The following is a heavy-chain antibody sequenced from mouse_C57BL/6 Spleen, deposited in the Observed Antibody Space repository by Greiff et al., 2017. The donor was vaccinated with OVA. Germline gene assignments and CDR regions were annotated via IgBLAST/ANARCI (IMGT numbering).Heavy chain of an antibody. V-gene: IGHV1-22*01. D-gene: IGHD6-2*01. CDR2: INPKNGGT. CDR1: GYTFTDYN. Sequence: VQLQQSGPELVKPGASVQMSCKASGYTFTDYNMHWVKQSHGKSLEWIGYINPKNGGTSYNQKFKGKATLTVNKSSSTAYMELRSLTSEDSAVYYCARVSIWYFDVWGTGTTVTVSS. J-gene: IGHJ1*03. CDR3: ARVSIWYFDV.